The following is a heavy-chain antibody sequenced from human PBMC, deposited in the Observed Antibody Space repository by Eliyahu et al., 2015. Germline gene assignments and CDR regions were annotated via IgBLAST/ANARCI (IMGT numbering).Heavy chain of an antibody. CDR1: GFTFTXYW. D-gene: IGHD2-15*01. J-gene: IGHJ4*02. Sequence: EVHLVESGGGLVQPGGSLRLSCSASGFTFTXYWXHWVRQAPGKGLVWVSRITIDGSTTIYADSVKGRFTISRDNAKNTLYLQMNSLGTEDTAVYFCARDGGGYFDYWGQGSLVTVSS. CDR2: ITIDGSTT. V-gene: IGHV3-74*01. CDR3: ARDGGGYFDY.